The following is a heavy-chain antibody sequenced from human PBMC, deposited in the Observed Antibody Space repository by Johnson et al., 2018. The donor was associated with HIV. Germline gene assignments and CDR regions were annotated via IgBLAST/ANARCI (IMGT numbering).Heavy chain of an antibody. J-gene: IGHJ3*02. CDR1: GFTVNSNY. CDR2: IYSGGST. Sequence: VQLVESGGGLVQPGGSLRLSCAASGFTVNSNYMSWVRQAPGKGLEWVSVIYSGGSTYYSDSVRGRFTISRDISKNTLYLQMNSLRAEDTAIYYCAKDRSVAALYDAFDIWGQGTMVTVSS. CDR3: AKDRSVAALYDAFDI. V-gene: IGHV3-66*01. D-gene: IGHD6-19*01.